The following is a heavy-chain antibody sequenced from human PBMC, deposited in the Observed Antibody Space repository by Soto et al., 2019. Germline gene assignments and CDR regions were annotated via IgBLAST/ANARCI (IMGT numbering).Heavy chain of an antibody. V-gene: IGHV1-3*01. J-gene: IGHJ6*02. CDR3: ARGRYGDYYYGMDV. Sequence: ASVKVSCKASGYTFTSYAMHCVRQAPGQRLEWMGWINAGNGNTKYSQKFQGRVTITRDTSAGTAYMELSSLRSEDTAVYYCARGRYGDYYYGMDVWGQGTTVTVSS. CDR2: INAGNGNT. D-gene: IGHD4-17*01. CDR1: GYTFTSYA.